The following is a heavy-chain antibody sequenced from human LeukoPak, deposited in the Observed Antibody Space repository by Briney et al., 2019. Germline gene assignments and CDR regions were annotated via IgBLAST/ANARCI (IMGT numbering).Heavy chain of an antibody. CDR1: GFTFSSYG. CDR3: ARGTPTMVTLIY. V-gene: IGHV3-33*01. Sequence: GGSLRLSCAASGFTFSSYGVHWVRQAPGKGLEWVAVIWYDGSNKYYADSVKGRFTISRDNSKNTLYLQMNSLRAEDTAVYYCARGTPTMVTLIYWGQGTLVTVSS. D-gene: IGHD5-18*01. J-gene: IGHJ4*02. CDR2: IWYDGSNK.